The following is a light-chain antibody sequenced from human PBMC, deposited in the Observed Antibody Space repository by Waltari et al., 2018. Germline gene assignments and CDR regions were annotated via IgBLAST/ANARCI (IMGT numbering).Light chain of an antibody. Sequence: DIQMTQSPPSLAASLGDRVTITCRPSQRVTTSLNWYQQKSGEPPKLLISAASSFQSGVPSRFSGSGSGTDFTLTITHLQPEDVATYFCQQSHSPPFTFGPGTKV. CDR2: AAS. CDR1: QRVTTS. V-gene: IGKV1-39*01. J-gene: IGKJ3*01. CDR3: QQSHSPPFT.